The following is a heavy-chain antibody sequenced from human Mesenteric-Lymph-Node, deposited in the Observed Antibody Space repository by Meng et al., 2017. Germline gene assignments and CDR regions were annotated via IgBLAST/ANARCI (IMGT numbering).Heavy chain of an antibody. J-gene: IGHJ5*02. D-gene: IGHD3-22*01. CDR1: VGSIGSGTYY. V-gene: IGHV4-31*03. CDR2: IHYSGST. Sequence: VPLKGSGPGLVKTSGTLSLTSTVSVGSIGSGTYYWGWIRQLPGKGLEWIAYIHYSGSTYYSPSLKSRVTISVDTSKNQLSLKLSSMTAADTAVYYCARYVFDSSSLYSNWFDPWGQGTLVTVSS. CDR3: ARYVFDSSSLYSNWFDP.